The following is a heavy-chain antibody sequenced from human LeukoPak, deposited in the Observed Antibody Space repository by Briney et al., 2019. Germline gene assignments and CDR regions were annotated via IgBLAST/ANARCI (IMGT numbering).Heavy chain of an antibody. Sequence: GRSLRLSCVASGFPFDGYAMLWVRQAPGKGLEWVSLINADSSRTYYADSVKGRFTISRDNSKNSLFLQMNSLRTEDSAVYYCATWAFYHGMDVWGQGTTVIVSS. J-gene: IGHJ6*02. D-gene: IGHD2/OR15-2a*01. CDR3: ATWAFYHGMDV. CDR1: GFPFDGYA. V-gene: IGHV3-43*02. CDR2: INADSSRT.